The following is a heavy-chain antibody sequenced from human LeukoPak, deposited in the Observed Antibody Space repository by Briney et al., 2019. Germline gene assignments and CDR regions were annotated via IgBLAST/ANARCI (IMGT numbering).Heavy chain of an antibody. D-gene: IGHD7-27*01. Sequence: PGGSLRLSCAASGFTFSSYAMNWVRQAPGKGLEWVSGISGNGDTTYYADSVKARFSISRDNSKNSLYLQMNSLRVEDTAMYYCTKTGGPWDWGQGTLVTVSS. J-gene: IGHJ4*02. CDR3: TKTGGPWD. CDR2: ISGNGDTT. V-gene: IGHV3-23*01. CDR1: GFTFSSYA.